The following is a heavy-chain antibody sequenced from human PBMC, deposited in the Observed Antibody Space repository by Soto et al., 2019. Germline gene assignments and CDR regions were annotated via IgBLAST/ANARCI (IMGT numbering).Heavy chain of an antibody. Sequence: QVQLVQSGAEVKKPGSPVKVSCEASGGTFSGHAISWVRQAPGQGPEWMGGLIPLFGTTQHAQNFQDRLPITADKSTSTAYMELTSLRFEDTAIYYCARGPNWGYRFDSWGQGTLVTVSS. D-gene: IGHD7-27*01. J-gene: IGHJ4*02. CDR2: LIPLFGTT. V-gene: IGHV1-69*06. CDR1: GGTFSGHA. CDR3: ARGPNWGYRFDS.